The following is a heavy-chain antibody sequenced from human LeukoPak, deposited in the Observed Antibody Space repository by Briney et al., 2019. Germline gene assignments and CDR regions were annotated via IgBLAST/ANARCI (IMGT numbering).Heavy chain of an antibody. V-gene: IGHV3-21*01. D-gene: IGHD6-19*01. CDR2: ISSSSAYI. CDR1: GFTFSNYW. J-gene: IGHJ4*02. CDR3: ATSSIALAGTVDY. Sequence: PGGSLRLSCAASGFTFSNYWMHWVRQAPGKGPEWVSSISSSSAYIYYADSVKGRFTISRDNAKSSLFLQMNSLRDEDTAVYYCATSSIALAGTVDYWGQGTLVTVSS.